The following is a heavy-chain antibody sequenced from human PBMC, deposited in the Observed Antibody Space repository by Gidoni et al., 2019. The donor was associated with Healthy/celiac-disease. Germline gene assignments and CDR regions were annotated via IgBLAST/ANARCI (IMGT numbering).Heavy chain of an antibody. J-gene: IGHJ4*02. CDR1: GFTFSSYA. V-gene: IGHV3-23*01. CDR2: ISGSGCST. Sequence: EVQLLESGGGLVQPGGSLRLSCAASGFTFSSYAMSWVRQAPGKGLEWVSAISGSGCSTYYADSVKGRFTISRDNSKNTLYLQMNSLRAEDTAVYYCAKMGVIVVVVAAPYYFDYWGQGTLVTVSS. D-gene: IGHD2-15*01. CDR3: AKMGVIVVVVAAPYYFDY.